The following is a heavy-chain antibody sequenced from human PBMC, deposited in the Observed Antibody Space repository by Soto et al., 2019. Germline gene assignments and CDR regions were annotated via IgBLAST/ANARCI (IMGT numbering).Heavy chain of an antibody. CDR1: GGSISSGGYY. J-gene: IGHJ4*02. CDR3: ARDILASSGYYIDY. CDR2: IYYSGST. Sequence: QVQLQESGPGLVKPSQTLSLTCTVSGGSISSGGYYWSWIRQHPGKGLEWIGYIYYSGSTYYNPPLNSRVTISVDTSKNQFSLKLSSVTAADTAVYYCARDILASSGYYIDYWGQGTLVTVSS. V-gene: IGHV4-31*03. D-gene: IGHD3-22*01.